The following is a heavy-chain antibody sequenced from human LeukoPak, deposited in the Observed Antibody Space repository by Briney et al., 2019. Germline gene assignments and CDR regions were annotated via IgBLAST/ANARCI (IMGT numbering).Heavy chain of an antibody. J-gene: IGHJ4*02. V-gene: IGHV1-18*04. CDR1: GYTFTSYS. CDR3: ARDRRKLEDPPGDY. Sequence: ASVKGSCKSSGYTFTSYSFNWLRQAPGQGLEWMGWISAYNGNTNYAQNFQGRVTMTTDTSTSTVYMELRGLRSDDTAVYYCARDRRKLEDPPGDYWGQGTLVTVSS. D-gene: IGHD3-10*01. CDR2: ISAYNGNT.